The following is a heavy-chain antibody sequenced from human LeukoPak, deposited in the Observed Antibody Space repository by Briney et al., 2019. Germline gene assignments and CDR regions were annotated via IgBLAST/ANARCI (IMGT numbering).Heavy chain of an antibody. D-gene: IGHD2-2*01. CDR2: ISGSGGST. V-gene: IGHV3-23*01. CDR1: GFTFSSYA. Sequence: QAGGSLRLSCAASGFTFSSYAMSWVRQAPGKGLEWVSAISGSGGSTYYADSVKGRFTISRDNSKNTLYLQMNSLRAEDTAVYYCAVPPAVLHDAFDIWGQGTMVTVSS. CDR3: AVPPAVLHDAFDI. J-gene: IGHJ3*02.